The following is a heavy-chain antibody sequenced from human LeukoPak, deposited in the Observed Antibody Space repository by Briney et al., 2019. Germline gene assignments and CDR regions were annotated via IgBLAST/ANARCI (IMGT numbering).Heavy chain of an antibody. D-gene: IGHD6-19*01. CDR2: ITSSGYDT. Sequence: GGSLRLSCAASGFTFSTYAMSWVRQAPGKGLELVSSITSSGYDTYYRDSVKGRVTISRDNSENTLYLQMNSLRPEDTAMYYCAKDSRETLAGTEDYWGRGTLVTVSS. CDR1: GFTFSTYA. CDR3: AKDSRETLAGTEDY. J-gene: IGHJ4*02. V-gene: IGHV3-23*01.